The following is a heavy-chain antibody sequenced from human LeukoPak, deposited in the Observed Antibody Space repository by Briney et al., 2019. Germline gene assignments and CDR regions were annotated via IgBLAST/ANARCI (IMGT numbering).Heavy chain of an antibody. CDR3: ARNFYFDSSGYYHY. J-gene: IGHJ4*02. V-gene: IGHV1-2*02. CDR1: GYTFTGYY. Sequence: ASVKVSCTASGYTFTGYYMHWVRQPPAQGLEWMGWINPNSGGTNYAQTFQGRVTMTRDTSISTAYMELSRLRSDDTAVYYCARNFYFDSSGYYHYWGQGTLVTVSS. D-gene: IGHD3-22*01. CDR2: INPNSGGT.